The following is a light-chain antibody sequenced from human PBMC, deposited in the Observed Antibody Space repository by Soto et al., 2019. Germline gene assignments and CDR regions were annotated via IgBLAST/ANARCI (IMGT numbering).Light chain of an antibody. CDR2: GNS. V-gene: IGLV1-40*01. CDR1: SSNIGAGYD. J-gene: IGLJ1*01. Sequence: QSALTQPPSVSGAPGQRVTISYTGSSSNIGAGYDVHWYQQLPGTAPKLLIYGNSNRPSGVPDRFSGSKSGTSASLAITGLQAEDEADYYCQSYDSSLGYVFGTGTKVTVL. CDR3: QSYDSSLGYV.